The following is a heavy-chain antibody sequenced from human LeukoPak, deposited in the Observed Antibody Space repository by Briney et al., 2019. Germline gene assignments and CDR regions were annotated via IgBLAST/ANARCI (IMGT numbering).Heavy chain of an antibody. CDR1: GFTFSAYA. D-gene: IGHD1-1*01. Sequence: GTSLRLSCSASGFTFSAYAMYWVRQAPGKGLEYVSGISSNGGSSFYADSVKGRFTISRDNSKNTLYLQMSSLRAEDTVVYYCVKITSVTGGDCWGQGTRLTVSS. CDR3: VKITSVTGGDC. V-gene: IGHV3-64D*09. CDR2: ISSNGGSS. J-gene: IGHJ4*02.